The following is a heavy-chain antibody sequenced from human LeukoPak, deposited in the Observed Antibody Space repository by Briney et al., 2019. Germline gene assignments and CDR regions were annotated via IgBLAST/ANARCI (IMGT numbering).Heavy chain of an antibody. V-gene: IGHV3-23*01. Sequence: GGSLRLSCVASGFTFSNYALSWVRQAPGKGLEWVSAISGSGGSTYYADSVKGRFTISRDNSKNTLYLQMNSLRAEDTAVYYCATRWTYYFDYWGQGTLVTVSS. CDR3: ATRWTYYFDY. J-gene: IGHJ4*02. CDR2: ISGSGGST. D-gene: IGHD4-23*01. CDR1: GFTFSNYA.